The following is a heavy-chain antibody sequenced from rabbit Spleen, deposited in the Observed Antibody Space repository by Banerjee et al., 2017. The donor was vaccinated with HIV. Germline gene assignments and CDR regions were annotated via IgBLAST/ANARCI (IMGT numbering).Heavy chain of an antibody. CDR1: GFDFSSYS. J-gene: IGHJ4*01. CDR2: IGTGTEVT. D-gene: IGHD1-1*01. V-gene: IGHV1S45*01. Sequence: QEQLKETGGGLVQPGGSLTLSCKASGFDFSSYSMNWVRQAPGKGLEWIGCIGTGTEVTWYASWAKGRITISKASSTTVTLQMTSLTAADTATYFCASGYSDIYLDLWGQGTLVTVS. CDR3: ASGYSDIYLDL.